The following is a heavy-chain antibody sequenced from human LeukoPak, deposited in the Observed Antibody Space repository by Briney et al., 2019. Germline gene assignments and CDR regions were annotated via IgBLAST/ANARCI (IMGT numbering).Heavy chain of an antibody. J-gene: IGHJ3*02. V-gene: IGHV3-48*01. CDR3: ARDGNTMVRGVIGDAFDI. CDR1: GFTFSSYS. D-gene: IGHD3-10*01. CDR2: ISSSSSTI. Sequence: GGSLILSCAASGFTFSSYSMNWVRQAPGKGLEWVSYISSSSSTIYYADSVKGRFTISRDNAKNSLYLQMNSLRAEDTAVYYCARDGNTMVRGVIGDAFDIWGQGTMVTVSS.